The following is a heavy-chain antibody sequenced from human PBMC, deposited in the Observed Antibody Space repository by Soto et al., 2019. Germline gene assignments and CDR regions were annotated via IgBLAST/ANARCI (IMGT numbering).Heavy chain of an antibody. CDR3: ARGPNWFDP. CDR2: IYHSGTT. V-gene: IGHV4-30-2*01. J-gene: IGHJ5*02. Sequence: QLQLQESGSVLVKPSQTLSLTCAVSGGSISSDIYAWSWIRQPPGKGLEWIGNIYHSGTTYYNPSLKSRVTISVDRSKNQFSLKLSSVTAADTAVYYCARGPNWFDPWGQGTLVTVSS. CDR1: GGSISSDIYA.